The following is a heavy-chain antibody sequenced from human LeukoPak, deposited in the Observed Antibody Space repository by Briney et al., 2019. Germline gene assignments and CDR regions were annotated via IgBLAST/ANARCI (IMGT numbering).Heavy chain of an antibody. D-gene: IGHD2-15*01. Sequence: ASVKVSCKASGYTFTGYYMHWVRQAPGQGLEWMGRINPNSGGTNYAQKFQGRVTMTRDTSISTAYMELSRLRSDDTAAYYCARDPRYCSGGSCYFYGMDVWGQGTTVTVSS. CDR1: GYTFTGYY. CDR2: INPNSGGT. CDR3: ARDPRYCSGGSCYFYGMDV. J-gene: IGHJ6*02. V-gene: IGHV1-2*06.